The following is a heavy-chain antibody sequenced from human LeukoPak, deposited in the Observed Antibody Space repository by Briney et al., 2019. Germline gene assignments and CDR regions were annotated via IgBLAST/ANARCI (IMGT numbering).Heavy chain of an antibody. Sequence: GESLKISCKGYGYSFTSYWIGWVRQMPGKGLEWMGIIYPGDSDTRYSPSFQGKVTISADKTISTAYLQWSSLKASDTAMYYCARLITTVTTPLNYWGQGTLVTVSS. D-gene: IGHD4-17*01. CDR3: ARLITTVTTPLNY. V-gene: IGHV5-51*01. J-gene: IGHJ4*02. CDR2: IYPGDSDT. CDR1: GYSFTSYW.